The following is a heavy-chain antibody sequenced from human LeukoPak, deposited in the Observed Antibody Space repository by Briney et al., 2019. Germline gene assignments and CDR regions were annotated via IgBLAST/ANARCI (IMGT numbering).Heavy chain of an antibody. J-gene: IGHJ4*02. CDR1: GFTFSSYG. CDR2: IRSKANSYAT. D-gene: IGHD6-19*01. CDR3: TRHTRDGAYSSGWSSNQGSYYFDY. V-gene: IGHV3-73*01. Sequence: GGSLRLSCAASGFTFSSYGMHWVRQASGKGLEWVGRIRSKANSYATAYAASVKGRFTISRDDSKNTAYLQMNSLKTEDTAVYYCTRHTRDGAYSSGWSSNQGSYYFDYWGQGTLVTVSS.